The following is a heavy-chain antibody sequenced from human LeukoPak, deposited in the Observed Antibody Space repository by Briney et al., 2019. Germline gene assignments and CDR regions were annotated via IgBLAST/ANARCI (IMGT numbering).Heavy chain of an antibody. CDR2: IRYDGSYK. Sequence: GGSLRLSCAASGFTLSSYGIHWVRQAPGKGLEWVAFIRYDGSYKYYADSVKGRFTISRDTSKSTLYLQMNSLRAEDTAVYYCAKPVTTLNYFDYWGQGTLVTVSS. D-gene: IGHD4-17*01. CDR1: GFTLSSYG. V-gene: IGHV3-30*02. J-gene: IGHJ4*02. CDR3: AKPVTTLNYFDY.